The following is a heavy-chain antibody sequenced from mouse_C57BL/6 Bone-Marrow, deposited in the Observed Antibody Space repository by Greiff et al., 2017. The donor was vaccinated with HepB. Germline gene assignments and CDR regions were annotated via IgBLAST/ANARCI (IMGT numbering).Heavy chain of an antibody. CDR3: ALTGTADY. CDR1: GYAFSSSW. J-gene: IGHJ2*01. D-gene: IGHD4-1*01. Sequence: LKESGPELVKPGASVKISCKASGYAFSSSWMNWVKQRPGKGLEWIGRIYPGDGDTNYNGKFKGKATLTADKSSSTAYMQLSSLTSEDSAVYFCALTGTADYWGQGTTLTVSS. V-gene: IGHV1-82*01. CDR2: IYPGDGDT.